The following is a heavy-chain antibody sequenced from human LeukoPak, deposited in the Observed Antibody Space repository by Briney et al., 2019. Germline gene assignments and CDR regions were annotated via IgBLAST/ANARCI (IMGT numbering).Heavy chain of an antibody. CDR2: ISSSSSTI. CDR1: GFTFSSYS. Sequence: PGGSLRLSCAASGFTFSSYSMNWVRQAPGKGLEWVSYISSSSSTIYYADSVKGRFTISRDNAKNSLYLQMNSLRAEDTAVYYCARDRYDFWSGYRAYPPDYWGQGTLVTVSS. CDR3: ARDRYDFWSGYRAYPPDY. J-gene: IGHJ4*02. D-gene: IGHD3-3*01. V-gene: IGHV3-48*04.